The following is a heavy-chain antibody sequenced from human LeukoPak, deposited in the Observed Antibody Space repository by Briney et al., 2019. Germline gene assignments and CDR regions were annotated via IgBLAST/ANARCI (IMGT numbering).Heavy chain of an antibody. V-gene: IGHV3-20*04. CDR2: INWNGGST. CDR3: AKGHRYFDWLLFDYFDY. CDR1: GFTLDDYG. Sequence: GGSLRLSCAASGFTLDDYGMSWVRQAPGKGLEWVSGINWNGGSTGYADSVEGRFTISRDNAKNSLYLQMNSLRAEDTAVYYCAKGHRYFDWLLFDYFDYWGQGTLVTVSS. J-gene: IGHJ4*02. D-gene: IGHD3-9*01.